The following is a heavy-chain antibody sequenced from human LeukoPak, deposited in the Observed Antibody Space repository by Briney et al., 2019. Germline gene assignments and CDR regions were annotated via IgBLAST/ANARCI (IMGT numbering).Heavy chain of an antibody. CDR3: ARQARKTDAFDI. J-gene: IGHJ3*02. V-gene: IGHV1-2*02. CDR2: INANSGGT. CDR1: GYTFIGYY. Sequence: ASVKVSCKASGYTFIGYYMHWVRQAPGQGLEWMGWINANSGGTNYAQKFQGRVTMTRDTSISTAYMELSSLRSEDTAVYYCARQARKTDAFDIWGQGTMVTVSS.